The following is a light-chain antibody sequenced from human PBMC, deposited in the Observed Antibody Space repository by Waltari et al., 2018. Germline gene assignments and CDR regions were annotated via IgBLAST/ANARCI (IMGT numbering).Light chain of an antibody. CDR2: GNN. J-gene: IGLJ3*02. CDR3: QSFDSNVRGGVV. Sequence: QSILTQPTSVSGAPGQRVTISCTGSSSHIGAGHDVHWYQAFPGTAPKLLIYGNNNRPSGFPDRFSGSKSGSSASLAINGLQAEDEADYYCQSFDSNVRGGVVFGGGTKVTVL. CDR1: SSHIGAGHD. V-gene: IGLV1-40*01.